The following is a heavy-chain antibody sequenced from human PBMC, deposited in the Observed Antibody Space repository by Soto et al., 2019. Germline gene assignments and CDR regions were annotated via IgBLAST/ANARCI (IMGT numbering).Heavy chain of an antibody. V-gene: IGHV3-13*01. D-gene: IGHD5-12*01. CDR2: IGTAGDT. CDR1: GFTFSSYD. CDR3: ARGNCGYDSYYFDY. Sequence: EVQLVESGGGLVQPGGSLRLSCAASGFTFSSYDMHWVRQATGKGLEWVSAIGTAGDTYYPGSVKGRFTISRENAKNSLYLQMNSLRAGDTAVYYCARGNCGYDSYYFDYWGQGTLVTVSS. J-gene: IGHJ4*02.